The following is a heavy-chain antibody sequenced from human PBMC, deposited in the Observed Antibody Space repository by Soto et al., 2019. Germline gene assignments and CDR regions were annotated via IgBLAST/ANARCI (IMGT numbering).Heavy chain of an antibody. J-gene: IGHJ4*02. Sequence: QVQLVQSGAEVKKPGASVKVSCKASGYTFTSYDINWVRQATGQGLEWMGWMNPNSGNTGYAQKFQGRVTMTRNTSIRTAYMELSSRRSEDTAVYYCAITHLRFGEHHYWGQGTLVTVSS. V-gene: IGHV1-8*01. CDR2: MNPNSGNT. CDR3: AITHLRFGEHHY. D-gene: IGHD3-10*01. CDR1: GYTFTSYD.